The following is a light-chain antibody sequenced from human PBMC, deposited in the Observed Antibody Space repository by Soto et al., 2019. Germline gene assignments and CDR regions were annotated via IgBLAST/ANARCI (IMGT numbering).Light chain of an antibody. J-gene: IGKJ1*01. V-gene: IGKV3-20*01. CDR2: DAD. CDR3: QKYGTFWT. CDR1: HSVSSTF. Sequence: VLTQSPGTLSLSPGETATLTCSASHSVSSTFLAWYQQKPGQAPTLLIYDADTRATGIPDRFSGSGSGTDFTLTIRRLEPDDFAVYYCQKYGTFWTFGQGTKVDIK.